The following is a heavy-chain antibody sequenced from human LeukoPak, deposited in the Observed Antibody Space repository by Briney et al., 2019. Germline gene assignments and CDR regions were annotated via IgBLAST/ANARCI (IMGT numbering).Heavy chain of an antibody. CDR2: INPNSGGT. V-gene: IGHV1-2*02. D-gene: IGHD3-16*02. CDR3: ARDLYDYVWGSYRYSRYFDY. CDR1: GYTFTGYY. J-gene: IGHJ4*02. Sequence: ASVKVSCKASGYTFTGYYMHWVRQAPGQGLEWMGWINPNSGGTNYAQKFQGRVTMTRDTSISTAYMELSRLRSDDTAVYYCARDLYDYVWGSYRYSRYFDYWGQGTLVTVSS.